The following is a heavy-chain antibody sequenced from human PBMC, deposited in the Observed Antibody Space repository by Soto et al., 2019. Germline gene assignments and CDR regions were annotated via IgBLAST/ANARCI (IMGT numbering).Heavy chain of an antibody. D-gene: IGHD6-6*01. CDR3: ARRIAARPAPWDY. Sequence: SETLSLTCTVSGGSISSSSYYWGWIRQPPGKGLEWIGSIYYSGSTYYNPSLKSRVTISVDTSKNQFSLKLSSVTAADTAVYYCARRIAARPAPWDYWGQGTLVTVSS. CDR1: GGSISSSSYY. J-gene: IGHJ4*02. V-gene: IGHV4-39*01. CDR2: IYYSGST.